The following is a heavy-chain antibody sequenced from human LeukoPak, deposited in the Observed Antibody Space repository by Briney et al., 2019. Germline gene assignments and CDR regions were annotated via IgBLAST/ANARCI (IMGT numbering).Heavy chain of an antibody. CDR2: ISASSGNT. CDR3: AKVSCGGNCFYAFDV. V-gene: IGHV3-23*01. D-gene: IGHD2-21*02. Sequence: GGSLRLSCATSGFTFSSYALNWVHQAPGKGLEWVAGISASSGNTFYADSVKGRFTISRDSSKSTLFLQMNSLRAEDTAVYYCAKVSCGGNCFYAFDVWGRGTMVAVSS. J-gene: IGHJ3*01. CDR1: GFTFSSYA.